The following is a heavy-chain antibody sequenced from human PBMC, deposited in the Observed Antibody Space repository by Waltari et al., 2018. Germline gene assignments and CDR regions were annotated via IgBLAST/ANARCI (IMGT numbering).Heavy chain of an antibody. Sequence: QVQLMESGPGLVRPSETLSLTCNVSGGSITRDYWSWVRQPPGKGLEWVGYIYHSGTTNYNPSLRSRVSISVDTSKTQFSLKLNYVTAADTAVYYCARGHSTGWYLSHWGRGPWSPSPQ. CDR3: ARGHSTGWYLSH. J-gene: IGHJ1*01. D-gene: IGHD6-19*01. CDR1: GGSITRDY. V-gene: IGHV4-59*01. CDR2: IYHSGTT.